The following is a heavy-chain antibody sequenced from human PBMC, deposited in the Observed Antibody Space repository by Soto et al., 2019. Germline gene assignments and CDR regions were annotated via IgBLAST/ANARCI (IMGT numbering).Heavy chain of an antibody. CDR1: GFTFSSYG. D-gene: IGHD6-13*01. J-gene: IGHJ6*02. CDR2: IWYDGSNK. Sequence: GGSLRLSCAASGFTFSSYGMHWVRQAPGKGLEWVAVIWYDGSNKYYADSVKGRFTISRDNSKNTLYLQMNSLRAEDTAVYYCARDSRSSILFNIERSYNAMDVWCQGTTLTVFS. CDR3: ARDSRSSILFNIERSYNAMDV. V-gene: IGHV3-33*01.